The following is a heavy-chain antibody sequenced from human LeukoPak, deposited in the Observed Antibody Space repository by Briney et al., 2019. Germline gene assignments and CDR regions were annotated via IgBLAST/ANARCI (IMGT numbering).Heavy chain of an antibody. J-gene: IGHJ4*02. D-gene: IGHD6-13*01. CDR3: AKLVGGSHPAAGPLDY. CDR2: ISSSSSYI. CDR1: GFTFSSYS. Sequence: PGGSLRLSCAASGFTFSSYSINWVRQAPGKGLEWVSSISSSSSYIYYADSVKGRFTISRDNAKNSLYLQMNSLRAEDTAVYYCAKLVGGSHPAAGPLDYWGQGTLVTVSS. V-gene: IGHV3-21*01.